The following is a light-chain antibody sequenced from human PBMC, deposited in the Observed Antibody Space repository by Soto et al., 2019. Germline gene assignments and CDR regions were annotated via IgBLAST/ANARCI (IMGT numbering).Light chain of an antibody. V-gene: IGLV2-11*01. J-gene: IGLJ3*02. CDR2: DVI. CDR3: CSYAAMSTLV. CDR1: SSDIGIYNY. Sequence: QSVLTQPRSVSGSPGQSVTISCTGTSSDIGIYNYVSWYQHHPGKAPKLIIYDVIKRPSEVPDRFSGSKSGNPASLTISGLQADDEADYYCCSYAAMSTLVFGGGTKLTVL.